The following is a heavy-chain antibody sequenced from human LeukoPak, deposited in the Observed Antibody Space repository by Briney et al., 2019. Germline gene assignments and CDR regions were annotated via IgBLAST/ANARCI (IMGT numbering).Heavy chain of an antibody. Sequence: PSETLSLTCTVSGGSISSSSYYWGWIRQPPGKGLEWIGSIYYSGSTYYNPPLKSRVTISVDTSKNQFSLKLSSVTAADTAVYYCARPTTVHAFDIWGQGTMVTVSS. CDR2: IYYSGST. J-gene: IGHJ3*02. D-gene: IGHD4-17*01. CDR1: GGSISSSSYY. CDR3: ARPTTVHAFDI. V-gene: IGHV4-39*01.